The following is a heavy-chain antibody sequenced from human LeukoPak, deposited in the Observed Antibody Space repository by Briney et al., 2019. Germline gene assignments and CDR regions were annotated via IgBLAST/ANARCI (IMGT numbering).Heavy chain of an antibody. CDR1: GGSISSYY. CDR2: IYTSGST. V-gene: IGHV4-4*07. D-gene: IGHD2-15*01. J-gene: IGHJ6*02. CDR3: ARDLSNCSGGSCYGMDV. Sequence: SETLSLTCTVSGGSISSYYWSWIRQPAGKGLEWIGRIYTSGSTYYNPSLKSRVTISVDTSKNQFSLKLSSVTAADTAVYYCARDLSNCSGGSCYGMDVWDQGTTVTVSS.